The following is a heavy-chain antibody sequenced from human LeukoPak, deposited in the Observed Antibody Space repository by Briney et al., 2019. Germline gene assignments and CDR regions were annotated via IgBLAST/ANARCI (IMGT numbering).Heavy chain of an antibody. CDR2: INSDGSST. Sequence: PGGSLRLSCAASGFTFSSHWMHWVRQAPGKGLVWVSRINSDGSSTTYADSVKGRFTISRDNAKNTLYLQMNSLRVEDTAVYYCARDGPYFYDTSGYYIKIPFDYWGQGTLVTVSS. CDR1: GFTFSSHW. J-gene: IGHJ4*02. D-gene: IGHD3-22*01. V-gene: IGHV3-74*01. CDR3: ARDGPYFYDTSGYYIKIPFDY.